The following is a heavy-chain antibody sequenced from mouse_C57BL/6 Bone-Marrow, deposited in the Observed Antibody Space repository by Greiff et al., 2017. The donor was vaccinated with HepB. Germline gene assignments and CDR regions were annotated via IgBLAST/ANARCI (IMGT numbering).Heavy chain of an antibody. CDR2: IWTGGGT. J-gene: IGHJ4*01. CDR1: GFSLTSYA. V-gene: IGHV2-9-1*01. Sequence: VKLMESGPGLVAPSQSLSITCTVSGFSLTSYAISWVRQPPGKGLEWLGLIWTGGGTNYNSAIKSRLSISKDNSKSQVFLKMISLQSDDTARYYYARNVSGYYAMDFWGQGTSVTVSS. CDR3: ARNVSGYYAMDF.